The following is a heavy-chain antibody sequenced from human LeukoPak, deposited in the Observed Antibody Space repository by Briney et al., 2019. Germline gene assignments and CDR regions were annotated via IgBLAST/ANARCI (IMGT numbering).Heavy chain of an antibody. V-gene: IGHV3-48*01. Sequence: PGGSLRLSCAASGFTFSSYSMNWVRQAPGKGLEWVSYISSSSSTIYYADSVKGRFTISRDNAKNSLYLQMNSLRAEDTAVYYCARARSGWFDPWGQGTLVTVSS. CDR3: ARARSGWFDP. CDR1: GFTFSSYS. CDR2: ISSSSSTI. J-gene: IGHJ5*02. D-gene: IGHD1-26*01.